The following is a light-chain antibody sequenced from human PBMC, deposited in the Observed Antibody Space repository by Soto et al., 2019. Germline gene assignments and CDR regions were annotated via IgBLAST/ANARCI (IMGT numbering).Light chain of an antibody. CDR3: SSFTSSRIDV. J-gene: IGLJ1*01. Sequence: QSALTQPASVSGSPGQSITISCTGTSSDVGGYNYVSWFQLHPGKAPKLMVYEVSNRPSGISSRFSGSKSGNTASLTISGLQAEDEADYYCSSFTSSRIDVFGTGTKVTVL. CDR2: EVS. CDR1: SSDVGGYNY. V-gene: IGLV2-14*01.